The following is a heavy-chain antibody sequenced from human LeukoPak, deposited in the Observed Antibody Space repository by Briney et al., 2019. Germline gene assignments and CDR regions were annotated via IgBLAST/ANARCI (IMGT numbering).Heavy chain of an antibody. V-gene: IGHV3-21*01. Sequence: PGGSLRLSCAASGFTFSSYSMSWVRQAPGKGLEWVSSISSSSSYIYYADSVKGRFTISRDNAKNSLYLQMNSLRAEDTAVYYCARVPWLQSYDLDYWGQGTLVTVSS. CDR1: GFTFSSYS. CDR3: ARVPWLQSYDLDY. CDR2: ISSSSSYI. D-gene: IGHD5-12*01. J-gene: IGHJ4*02.